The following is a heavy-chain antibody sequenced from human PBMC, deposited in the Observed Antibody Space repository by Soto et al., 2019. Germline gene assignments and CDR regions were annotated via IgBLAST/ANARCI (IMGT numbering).Heavy chain of an antibody. CDR3: ATDIQWVRVGATTQSAFDI. CDR2: ISWNSGSI. CDR1: EFTFDDYA. J-gene: IGHJ3*02. D-gene: IGHD1-26*01. V-gene: IGHV3-9*01. Sequence: FLRLSCAASEFTFDDYAMHWVRQAPGKGLEWVSGISWNSGSIGYADSLKGRFTISRGNAKNSLYLQRNSLRAEDTVSYYCATDIQWVRVGATTQSAFDIWGQGTKVTVSS.